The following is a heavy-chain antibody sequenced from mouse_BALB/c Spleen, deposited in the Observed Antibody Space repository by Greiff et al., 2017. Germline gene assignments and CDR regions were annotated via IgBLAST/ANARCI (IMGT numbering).Heavy chain of an antibody. Sequence: EVQVVESGPELVKPGASVKMSCKASGYTFTSYVMHWVKQKPGQGLEWIGYINPYNDGTKYNEKFKGKATLTVDKSSSTAYMELRSLTSEDSAVYYCARRAFYYDYDGYYFDYWGQGTTLTVSS. CDR3: ARRAFYYDYDGYYFDY. V-gene: IGHV1-14*01. J-gene: IGHJ2*01. D-gene: IGHD2-4*01. CDR2: INPYNDGT. CDR1: GYTFTSYV.